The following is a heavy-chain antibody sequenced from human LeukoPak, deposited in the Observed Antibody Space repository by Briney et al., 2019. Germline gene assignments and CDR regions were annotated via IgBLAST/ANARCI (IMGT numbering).Heavy chain of an antibody. CDR2: MNPNSGNT. CDR1: VYTFTSYD. Sequence: ASVNVTCKSTVYTFTSYDINWVRPATGQGLEWMGWMNPNSGNTGYAQKFQGRVTMTRNTSISTAYMELSSLRSEDAAVYYCARERYLWFDPWGQGTLVTVSS. D-gene: IGHD3-9*01. V-gene: IGHV1-8*01. J-gene: IGHJ5*02. CDR3: ARERYLWFDP.